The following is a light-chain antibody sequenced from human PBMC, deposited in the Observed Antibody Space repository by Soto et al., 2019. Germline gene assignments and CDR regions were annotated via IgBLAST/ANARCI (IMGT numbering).Light chain of an antibody. V-gene: IGKV3-15*01. CDR3: QQYNNWPLA. CDR2: GAS. CDR1: QSVSSN. J-gene: IGKJ1*01. Sequence: EIVMTQSPATLSVSPGERATLSCRASQSVSSNLAWYQQKPGQAPRLLIYGASTRATGIPARFSGSGSGTEFTLTISSLQSEDLAVDYCQQYNNWPLAFGQGTKVEIK.